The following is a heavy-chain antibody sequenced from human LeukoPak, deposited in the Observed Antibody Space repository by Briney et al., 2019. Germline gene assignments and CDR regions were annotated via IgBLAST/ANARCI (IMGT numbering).Heavy chain of an antibody. CDR3: AREAVAGTGWFDP. D-gene: IGHD6-19*01. V-gene: IGHV1-18*01. CDR1: GYTFTSYG. Sequence: ASVKVSCKASGYTFTSYGISWVRQAPGQGLEWMGWISAYNGNTNYAQKFQGRVTITADKSTSTAYMELSSLRSEDTAVYYCAREAVAGTGWFDPWGQGTLVTVSS. J-gene: IGHJ5*02. CDR2: ISAYNGNT.